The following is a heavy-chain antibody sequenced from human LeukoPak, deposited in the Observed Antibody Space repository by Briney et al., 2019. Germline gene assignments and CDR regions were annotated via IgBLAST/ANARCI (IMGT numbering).Heavy chain of an antibody. CDR3: ARHIRYFDWFSFDY. Sequence: PSETLSLTCTVSGGSISNSSYYWGWIRQPPGKGLEWIGSIYYSGSTYYNPSLKSRVTISVDTSKNQFSLKLSSVTAADTAVYYCARHIRYFDWFSFDYWGQGTLVTVSS. J-gene: IGHJ4*02. CDR2: IYYSGST. CDR1: GGSISNSSYY. D-gene: IGHD3-9*01. V-gene: IGHV4-39*01.